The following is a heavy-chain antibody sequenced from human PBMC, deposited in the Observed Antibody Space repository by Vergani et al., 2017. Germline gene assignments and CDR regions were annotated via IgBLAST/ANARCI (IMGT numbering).Heavy chain of an antibody. CDR2: IIPILGIA. J-gene: IGHJ6*03. V-gene: IGHV1-69*04. Sequence: QVQLVQSGAEVKKPGSSVKVSCKASGGTFSSYAISWVRQAPGQGLEWMGRIIPILGIANYAQKFQGRVTITADKSTSTAYMELSSLRSEDTAVYYCARGGRLDDYGDYVARFDYYYRDVWGKGP. CDR3: ARGGRLDDYGDYVARFDYYYRDV. D-gene: IGHD4-17*01. CDR1: GGTFSSYA.